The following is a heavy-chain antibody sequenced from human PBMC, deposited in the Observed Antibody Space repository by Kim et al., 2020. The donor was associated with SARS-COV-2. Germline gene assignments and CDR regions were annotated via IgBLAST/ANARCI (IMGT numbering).Heavy chain of an antibody. D-gene: IGHD2-15*01. Sequence: SVKVSCKASGGTFSSYAISWVRQAPGQGLEWMGGIIPIFGTANYAQKFQGRVTITADESTSTAYMELSSLRSEDTAVYYCARDGCSGGSCYRGGDYWGQGTLVTVSS. J-gene: IGHJ4*02. CDR3: ARDGCSGGSCYRGGDY. V-gene: IGHV1-69*13. CDR1: GGTFSSYA. CDR2: IIPIFGTA.